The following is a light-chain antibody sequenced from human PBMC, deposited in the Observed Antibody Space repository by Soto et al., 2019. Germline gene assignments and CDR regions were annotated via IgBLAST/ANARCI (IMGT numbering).Light chain of an antibody. CDR1: QSVSSSY. Sequence: EIVLTQSPGTLSLSPGERATLSCRASQSVSSSYLAWYQQKPGQAPRLLIYGASSRDTGIPDRISGSGSGTDFTLTVSRLESEDFAVYYCQHYGSSPPMYSFGQGTQVEIK. CDR2: GAS. V-gene: IGKV3-20*01. CDR3: QHYGSSPPMYS. J-gene: IGKJ2*01.